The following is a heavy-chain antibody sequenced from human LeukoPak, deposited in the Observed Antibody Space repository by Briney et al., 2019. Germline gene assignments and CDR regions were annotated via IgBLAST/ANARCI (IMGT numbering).Heavy chain of an antibody. D-gene: IGHD1-14*01. Sequence: QTGGSLRLSCAASGFTFSDHYMDWVRQAPGKGLEWLGRSRNKADSYTTEYAASVQGRFTISRDVSKNSLFLQMDFLKTEDTAVYYCARRTGTASDYWGQGTLVTVSS. V-gene: IGHV3-72*01. CDR2: SRNKADSYTT. J-gene: IGHJ4*02. CDR3: ARRTGTASDY. CDR1: GFTFSDHY.